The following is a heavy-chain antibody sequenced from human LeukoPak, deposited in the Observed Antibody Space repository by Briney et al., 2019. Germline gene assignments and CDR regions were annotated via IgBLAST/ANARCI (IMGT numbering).Heavy chain of an antibody. CDR1: GFTLSDYY. CDR2: ISSSGSTI. V-gene: IGHV3-11*04. Sequence: KAGGSLRLFCAASGFTLSDYYMSWIRQAPGKGLEWVSYISSSGSTIYYADSVKGRFTISRDNAKNSLYLQMNSLRAEDTAVYYCARDLGYSYGYGEFDYWGQGTLVTVSS. CDR3: ARDLGYSYGYGEFDY. D-gene: IGHD5-18*01. J-gene: IGHJ4*02.